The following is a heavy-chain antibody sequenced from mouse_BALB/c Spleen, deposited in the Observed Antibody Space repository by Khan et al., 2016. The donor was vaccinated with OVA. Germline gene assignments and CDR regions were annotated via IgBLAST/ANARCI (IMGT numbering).Heavy chain of an antibody. V-gene: IGHV1S137*01. CDR3: ARGGKCAY. CDR1: GYTFTDYA. D-gene: IGHD1-3*01. CDR2: ISTYYGDV. J-gene: IGHJ3*01. Sequence: QVPLKESGAELVWPGVSVKISCKGAGYTFTDYAMHWVKQSHAKSLEWIGVISTYYGDVDYSQKFKGKATMTVDRSSSTAYMELARLTYEDSAINCGARGGKCAYWGEGALVTVSA.